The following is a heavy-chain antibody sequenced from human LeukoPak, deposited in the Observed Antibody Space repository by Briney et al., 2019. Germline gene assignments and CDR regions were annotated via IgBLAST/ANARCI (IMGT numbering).Heavy chain of an antibody. J-gene: IGHJ4*02. V-gene: IGHV4-59*01. D-gene: IGHD1-7*01. CDR2: IYYSGGT. CDR3: ARVGTVLDGGY. CDR1: GGSISSDY. Sequence: PSETLSLTCTVYGGSISSDYWSWIRQPPGKGLDWIGYIYYSGGTNYNPSLKSRVTISVDTSKKQFSLKLSSVTAADTAVYYCARVGTVLDGGYWGQGILVTVSS.